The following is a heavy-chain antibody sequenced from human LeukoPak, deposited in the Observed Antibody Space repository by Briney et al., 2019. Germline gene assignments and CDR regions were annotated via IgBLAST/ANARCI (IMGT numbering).Heavy chain of an antibody. CDR1: GGTFGSYA. Sequence: SVTVSCKASGGTFGSYAISWVRQAPGQGLEWMGGIIPIFGTANYAQKFQGRVTITADESTSTAYMELSSLRSEDTAVYYCARAMDRTIFGVVIYYYGMDVWGQGTTVTVSS. D-gene: IGHD3-3*01. CDR2: IIPIFGTA. V-gene: IGHV1-69*13. J-gene: IGHJ6*02. CDR3: ARAMDRTIFGVVIYYYGMDV.